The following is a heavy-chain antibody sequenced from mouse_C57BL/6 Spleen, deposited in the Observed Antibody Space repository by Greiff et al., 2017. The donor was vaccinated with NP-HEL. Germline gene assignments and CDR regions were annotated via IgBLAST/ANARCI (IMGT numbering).Heavy chain of an antibody. CDR3: ARRGLGENFEV. J-gene: IGHJ1*03. CDR1: GYTFTSYT. V-gene: IGHV1-4*01. Sequence: QVQLQQSGAELARPGASVKMSCKASGYTFTSYTMHWVKQRPGQGLEWIGYINPSSGYTKYNQKFKDKATFTADKSSSTAYMQLSSLTSEDSAVYYCARRGLGENFEVWGTGTTVTVSS. D-gene: IGHD4-1*01. CDR2: INPSSGYT.